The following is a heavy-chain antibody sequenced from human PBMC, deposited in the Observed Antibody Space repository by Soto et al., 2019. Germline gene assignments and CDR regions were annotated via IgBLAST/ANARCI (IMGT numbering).Heavy chain of an antibody. CDR1: GFTFSSYE. CDR2: ISYSGSPI. V-gene: IGHV3-48*03. Sequence: GGSLRLSCAASGFTFSSYELNWVRQVPGKGLEWVSYISYSGSPIYYADSVQGRFTISRDNAKNSLYLQMNSLRADDTAIYYCAGEKVGASYIEYWGQGTQVTVSS. CDR3: AGEKVGASYIEY. D-gene: IGHD1-26*01. J-gene: IGHJ4*02.